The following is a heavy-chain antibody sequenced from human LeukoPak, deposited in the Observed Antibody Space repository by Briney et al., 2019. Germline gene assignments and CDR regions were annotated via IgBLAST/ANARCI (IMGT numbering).Heavy chain of an antibody. CDR1: GGSISSSSYY. J-gene: IGHJ3*02. D-gene: IGHD3-9*01. CDR3: ARYYYDILTGYYKGAFDI. Sequence: PSETLSLTCTVSGGSISSSSYYWGWIRQPPGKGLEWIGSIYYSGSTNYNPSLKSRVTISVDTSKNQFSLKLSSVTAADTAVYYCARYYYDILTGYYKGAFDIWGQGTMVTVSS. CDR2: IYYSGST. V-gene: IGHV4-39*07.